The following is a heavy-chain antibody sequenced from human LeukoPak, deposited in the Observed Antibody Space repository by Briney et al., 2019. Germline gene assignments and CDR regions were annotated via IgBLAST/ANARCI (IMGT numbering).Heavy chain of an antibody. CDR1: GFTFSHAW. Sequence: GGSLRLSCAASGFTFSHAWMTWVRQAPGKGLEWVSYISSSSRSVYYADSVKGRFTISRDNANNSLSLQMNSLRDEDTAVYYCVLGSPFDYWGQGTLVTVSS. CDR2: ISSSSRSV. V-gene: IGHV3-48*02. D-gene: IGHD3-10*01. CDR3: VLGSPFDY. J-gene: IGHJ4*02.